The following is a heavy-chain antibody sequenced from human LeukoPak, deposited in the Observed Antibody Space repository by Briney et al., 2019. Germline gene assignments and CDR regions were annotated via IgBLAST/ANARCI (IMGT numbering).Heavy chain of an antibody. CDR3: ARELVYYDSSGDLDY. J-gene: IGHJ4*02. CDR1: GYTFTGYY. V-gene: IGHV1-2*02. CDR2: INPNSGGT. Sequence: GASVKVSCKASGYTFTGYYMHWVRQAPGQGLEWMGWINPNSGGTNYAQKFQGRVTMTRDTSISTAYMELSRLRSDDTAVYYCARELVYYDSSGDLDYWGQGTLVTVS. D-gene: IGHD3-22*01.